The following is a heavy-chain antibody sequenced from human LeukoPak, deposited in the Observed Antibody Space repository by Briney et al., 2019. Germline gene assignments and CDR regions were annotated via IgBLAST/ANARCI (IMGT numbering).Heavy chain of an antibody. D-gene: IGHD6-13*01. J-gene: IGHJ4*02. Sequence: SETLSLTCTVYGGSSGAYYWSWLRQPPGKGLEWIGEINHSGSSDYNPSLKSRVTISVDKSKNQFSLKLSSVTAADTAVYYCARGYSSSWYAYWGQGTLVTVSS. V-gene: IGHV4-34*01. CDR3: ARGYSSSWYAY. CDR1: GGSSGAYY. CDR2: INHSGSS.